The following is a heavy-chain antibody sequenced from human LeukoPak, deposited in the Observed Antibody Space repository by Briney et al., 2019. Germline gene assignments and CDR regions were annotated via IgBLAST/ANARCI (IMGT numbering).Heavy chain of an antibody. CDR3: AKAASRMYYYGSGSSYPYYFDY. Sequence: PGGSLRLSCAASGFTFSSYAMSWVRQAPGKGLEWVSAISGSGGSTYYADSVKGRFTISRDNSESTLYLQMNSLRAEDTAVYYCAKAASRMYYYGSGSSYPYYFDYWGQGTLVTVSS. CDR1: GFTFSSYA. V-gene: IGHV3-23*01. J-gene: IGHJ4*02. D-gene: IGHD3-10*01. CDR2: ISGSGGST.